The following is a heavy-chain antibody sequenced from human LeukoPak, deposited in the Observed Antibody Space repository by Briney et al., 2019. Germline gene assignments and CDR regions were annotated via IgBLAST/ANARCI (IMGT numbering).Heavy chain of an antibody. CDR2: ISWNSGSI. Sequence: GGSLRLSCAASGFTFDDYAMHWVRQAPGKGLEWVSGISWNSGSIGYADSVKGRFTISRDNAKNSLHLQMNSLRAEDTALYYCAKAAVAGLDYWGQGTLVTVSS. V-gene: IGHV3-9*01. D-gene: IGHD6-19*01. CDR1: GFTFDDYA. CDR3: AKAAVAGLDY. J-gene: IGHJ4*02.